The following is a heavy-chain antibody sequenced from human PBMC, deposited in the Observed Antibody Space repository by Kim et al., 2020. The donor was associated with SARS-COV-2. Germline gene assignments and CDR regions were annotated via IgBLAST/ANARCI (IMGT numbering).Heavy chain of an antibody. CDR3: ARRAYSSVWWYFDY. Sequence: AATVKGRFTISRDNAKSTLYLQMNSLGAEDTAVYYCARRAYSSVWWYFDYWGQGTLVTVSS. J-gene: IGHJ4*02. D-gene: IGHD6-19*01. V-gene: IGHV3-74*01.